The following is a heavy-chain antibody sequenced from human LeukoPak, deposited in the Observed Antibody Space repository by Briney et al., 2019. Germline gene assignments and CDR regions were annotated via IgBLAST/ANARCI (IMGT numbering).Heavy chain of an antibody. CDR2: FDPEDGET. J-gene: IGHJ4*02. CDR1: GYTLTELS. Sequence: ASVRVSCKVSGYTLTELSMHWVRQAPGKGLEWMGGFDPEDGETIYAQKFQGRVTMTEDTSTDTAYMELSSLRSEDTAVYYCATTYDSSGYYFDYWGQGTLVTVSS. D-gene: IGHD3-22*01. V-gene: IGHV1-24*01. CDR3: ATTYDSSGYYFDY.